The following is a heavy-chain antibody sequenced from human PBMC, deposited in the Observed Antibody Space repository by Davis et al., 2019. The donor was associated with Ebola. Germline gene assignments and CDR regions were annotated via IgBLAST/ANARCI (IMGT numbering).Heavy chain of an antibody. D-gene: IGHD2-2*01. J-gene: IGHJ6*03. Sequence: SVKVSCKASGGTFSSYAISWVRQAPGQGLEWMGGIIPIFGTANYAQKFQGRVTITADESTSTAYMELSSLRSEDTAVYYCAAGPYCSSTSCYYYYYYYMDVWGKGTTVTVSS. V-gene: IGHV1-69*13. CDR3: AAGPYCSSTSCYYYYYYYMDV. CDR2: IIPIFGTA. CDR1: GGTFSSYA.